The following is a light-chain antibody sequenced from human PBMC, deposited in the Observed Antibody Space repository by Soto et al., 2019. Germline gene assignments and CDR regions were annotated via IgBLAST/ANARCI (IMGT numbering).Light chain of an antibody. CDR2: AAS. CDR1: QSISSY. V-gene: IGKV1-39*01. J-gene: IGKJ1*01. Sequence: DIQMTQSPSSLSASVGDRVTITCRASQSISSYLNWYQQKPGQAPKLLIYAASSLQSGVPSRFSGSGSGTDFTLTISSLQPEDFATYSCQQSYSTPQTFGQGTKVEIK. CDR3: QQSYSTPQT.